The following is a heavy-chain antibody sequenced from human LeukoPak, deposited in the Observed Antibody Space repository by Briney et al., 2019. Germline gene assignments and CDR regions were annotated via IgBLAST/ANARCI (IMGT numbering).Heavy chain of an antibody. CDR2: ISAYNGNT. CDR3: ARFYWAVAEPGGWFDP. D-gene: IGHD6-19*01. CDR1: GYTFTSYG. Sequence: ASVKVSCKASGYTFTSYGISWVRQAPGQGLEWMGWISAYNGNTNYAQKLQGRVTMTTDTSTSTAYMELRSLRSDDTAVYYCARFYWAVAEPGGWFDPWGQGTLVTVSS. J-gene: IGHJ5*02. V-gene: IGHV1-18*01.